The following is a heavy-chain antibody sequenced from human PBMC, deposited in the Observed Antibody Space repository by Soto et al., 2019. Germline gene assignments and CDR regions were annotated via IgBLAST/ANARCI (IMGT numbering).Heavy chain of an antibody. CDR2: IYYSGST. Sequence: NPSETLSLTCTVSGGSISSYYWSWIRQPPGKGLEWIGYIYYSGSTNYNPSLKSRVTISVDTSKNQFSLKLSSVTAADTAVYYCASRITMVRGVMGWFDPSGQGTLVTVSS. D-gene: IGHD3-10*01. J-gene: IGHJ5*02. V-gene: IGHV4-59*08. CDR1: GGSISSYY. CDR3: ASRITMVRGVMGWFDP.